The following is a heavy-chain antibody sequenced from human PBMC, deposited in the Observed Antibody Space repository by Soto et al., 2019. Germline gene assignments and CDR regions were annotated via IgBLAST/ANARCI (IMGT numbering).Heavy chain of an antibody. J-gene: IGHJ4*02. CDR2: INPSGGST. CDR3: ARGVGVILTGYHFDY. CDR1: GYTFTSYY. V-gene: IGHV1-46*03. Sequence: ASVKVSCKASGYTFTSYYMHWVRQAPGQGLEWMGIINPSGGSTSYAQKFQGRVTMTRDTSTSTVYMEPSSLRSEDTAVYYCARGVGVILTGYHFDYWGQGTLVTVSS. D-gene: IGHD3-9*01.